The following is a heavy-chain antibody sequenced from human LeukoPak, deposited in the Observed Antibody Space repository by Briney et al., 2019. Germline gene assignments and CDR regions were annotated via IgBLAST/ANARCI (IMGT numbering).Heavy chain of an antibody. Sequence: SETLSLTCAVYGGSFSGYYWSWIRQPPGKGLEWIGEINHSGSTNYNPSLKSRVTISVDTSKNQFSLKLSSVTAADTAVYYCARGRGAARSRGYFDYWGQGTLVTISS. V-gene: IGHV4-34*01. CDR1: GGSFSGYY. CDR2: INHSGST. CDR3: ARGRGAARSRGYFDY. D-gene: IGHD6-6*01. J-gene: IGHJ4*02.